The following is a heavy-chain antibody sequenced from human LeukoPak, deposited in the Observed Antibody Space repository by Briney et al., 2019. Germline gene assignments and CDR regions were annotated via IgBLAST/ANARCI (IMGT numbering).Heavy chain of an antibody. CDR1: GGSISSHY. D-gene: IGHD6-19*01. CDR3: ARGPPQAVADLNYGDY. V-gene: IGHV4-4*07. CDR2: IYTSGST. J-gene: IGHJ4*02. Sequence: SETLSLTCTVSGGSISSHYGSWIRQPAGKGLEWIGRIYTSGSTNYNPSLKSRVTRSVDTSKSQFSLKLSSVTAADRAVYYCARGPPQAVADLNYGDYWGQGTLVTVSS.